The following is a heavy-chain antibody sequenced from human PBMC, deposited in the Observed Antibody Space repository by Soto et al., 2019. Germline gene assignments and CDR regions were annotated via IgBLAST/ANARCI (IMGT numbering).Heavy chain of an antibody. D-gene: IGHD2-2*01. V-gene: IGHV3-11*01. CDR1: GFTFSDYY. J-gene: IGHJ5*02. CDR3: ARDKGIVVVPASRFDP. CDR2: ISSSGSTI. Sequence: GGSLRLSCAASGFTFSDYYMSWIRQAPGKGLEWVSYISSSGSTIYYADSVKGRFTISRDNAKNSLYLQMNSLRAEDTAVYYCARDKGIVVVPASRFDPWGQGTLVTVSS.